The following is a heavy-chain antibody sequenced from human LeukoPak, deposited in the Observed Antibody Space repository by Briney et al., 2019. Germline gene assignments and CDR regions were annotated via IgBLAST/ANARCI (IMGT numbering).Heavy chain of an antibody. Sequence: ASVNVSCKASGYTFTNYGIFCVRQAPGQRLKWMGWISAYSGNTNYAQKLQARVTMTTETSTSTAYMELESLRSDVTAVYYCAISQGSYYNTSGYLGGDYWGQGTLVTVSS. CDR3: AISQGSYYNTSGYLGGDY. CDR2: ISAYSGNT. J-gene: IGHJ4*02. D-gene: IGHD3-22*01. V-gene: IGHV1-18*01. CDR1: GYTFTNYG.